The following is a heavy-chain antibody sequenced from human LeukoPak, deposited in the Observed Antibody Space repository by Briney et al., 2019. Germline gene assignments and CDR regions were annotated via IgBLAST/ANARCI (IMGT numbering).Heavy chain of an antibody. CDR3: ARQIFGGGGYAFDI. D-gene: IGHD3-16*01. J-gene: IGHJ3*02. Sequence: GESLKISCKGSGYSFTSYWIGWVRQMPGKGLEWMGIIFPGDSDTRYSPSFEGQVTISADRSNNTAYLQWRSLEASDTAIYYCARQIFGGGGYAFDIWGQGTVDTVSS. V-gene: IGHV5-51*01. CDR2: IFPGDSDT. CDR1: GYSFTSYW.